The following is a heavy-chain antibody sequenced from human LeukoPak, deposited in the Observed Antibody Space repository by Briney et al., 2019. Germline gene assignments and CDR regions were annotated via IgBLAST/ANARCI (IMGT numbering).Heavy chain of an antibody. Sequence: GGLRLSCAASGFTFSDCYMSWIRQAPGKGLEWVSYISISGSTIYYADSVKGRFTISSDNAKNSLYLQMNSLRAEDTAVYYCARSEYSSSGGGYYYMDVWGKGTTVTVSS. J-gene: IGHJ6*03. D-gene: IGHD6-13*01. CDR2: ISISGSTI. CDR1: GFTFSDCY. CDR3: ARSEYSSSGGGYYYMDV. V-gene: IGHV3-11*04.